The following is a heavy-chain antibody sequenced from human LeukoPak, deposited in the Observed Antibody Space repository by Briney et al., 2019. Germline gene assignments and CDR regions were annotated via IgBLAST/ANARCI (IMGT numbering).Heavy chain of an antibody. J-gene: IGHJ4*02. D-gene: IGHD3-9*01. V-gene: IGHV3-23*01. CDR3: AKWGDYDVLTGYYVSDY. CDR2: ITGGGSGI. CDR1: GFTFSNYA. Sequence: PGGSLRLSCAASGFTFSNYAMSWFRQAPGKGLEWFSAITGGGSGIYYADSMKSRFTISRDNSKNTLYLQINSLRAEDTAVYYCAKWGDYDVLTGYYVSDYWGQGTLVTVSS.